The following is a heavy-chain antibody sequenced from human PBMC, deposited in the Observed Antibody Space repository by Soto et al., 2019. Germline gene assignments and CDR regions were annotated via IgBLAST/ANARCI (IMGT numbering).Heavy chain of an antibody. CDR2: INHSGST. D-gene: IGHD1-26*01. CDR1: GGSFSGYY. CDR3: ERGGYALVGATPNFDY. V-gene: IGHV4-34*01. Sequence: QVQLQQWGAGLLKPSETLSLTCAVYGGSFSGYYWSWIRQPPGKGLEWIGEINHSGSTNYNPSLKSRVTRAVDTSKNQFSLKLSSVTAADTAVYYCERGGYALVGATPNFDYWGQGTLVTVSS. J-gene: IGHJ4*02.